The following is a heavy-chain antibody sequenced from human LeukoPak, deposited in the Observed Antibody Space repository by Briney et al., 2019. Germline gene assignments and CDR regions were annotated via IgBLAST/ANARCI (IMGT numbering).Heavy chain of an antibody. Sequence: PSETLSLTCTVSGGSISSGGYYWSWIRQHPGKGLEWIGYIYYSGSTYYNPSLKSRVTISVDTSKNQFSLKLSSVTAADTAVYYCAREGSGWYSYDYWGQGTLVTVSS. D-gene: IGHD6-19*01. V-gene: IGHV4-31*03. CDR3: AREGSGWYSYDY. CDR1: GGSISSGGYY. J-gene: IGHJ4*02. CDR2: IYYSGST.